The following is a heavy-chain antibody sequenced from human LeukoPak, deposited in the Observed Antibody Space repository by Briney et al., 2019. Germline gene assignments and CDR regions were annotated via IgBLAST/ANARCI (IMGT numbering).Heavy chain of an antibody. V-gene: IGHV3-30*02. CDR2: IRYDGSNK. CDR3: AGGWENAFDI. Sequence: PGGSLRLSCAASGFTLSSYGMHWVRQAPGKGLEWVAFIRYDGSNKYYADSVKGRFTISRDNSKNTLYLQMNSLRAEDTAVYYCAGGWENAFDIWGQGTMVTVSS. J-gene: IGHJ3*02. CDR1: GFTLSSYG. D-gene: IGHD6-19*01.